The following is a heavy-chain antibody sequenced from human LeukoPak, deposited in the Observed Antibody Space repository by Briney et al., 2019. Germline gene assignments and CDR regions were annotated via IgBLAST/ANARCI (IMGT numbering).Heavy chain of an antibody. V-gene: IGHV3-7*01. CDR3: ARSLNPYSSGWYDY. J-gene: IGHJ4*02. CDR2: IKQDGSEK. CDR1: GFTFSSYW. Sequence: GGSLRLSCAASGFTFSSYWMSWVRQAPGKGLEWVANIKQDGSEKYYVDSVKGRSTISRDNAKNSLYLQMNSLRAEDTAVYYCARSLNPYSSGWYDYWGQGTLVTVSS. D-gene: IGHD6-19*01.